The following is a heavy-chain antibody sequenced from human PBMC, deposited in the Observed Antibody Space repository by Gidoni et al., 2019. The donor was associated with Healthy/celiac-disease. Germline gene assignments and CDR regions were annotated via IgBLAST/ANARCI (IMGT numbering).Heavy chain of an antibody. CDR1: GFTFSRYA. Sequence: QVQLVESGGGVVQPGRSLRLSCAASGFTFSRYAMPWVRQAPGKGVGWVAVISYDGSNKYYAYSVKGRFTISRDNSKNTLYLQMNSLRAEDTAMYYCARDGGNPGAFDIWGQGTMVTVSS. V-gene: IGHV3-30-3*01. CDR2: ISYDGSNK. D-gene: IGHD3-16*01. J-gene: IGHJ3*02. CDR3: ARDGGNPGAFDI.